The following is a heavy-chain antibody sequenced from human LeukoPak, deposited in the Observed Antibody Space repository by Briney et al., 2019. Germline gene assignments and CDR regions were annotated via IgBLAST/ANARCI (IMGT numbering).Heavy chain of an antibody. D-gene: IGHD6-13*01. Sequence: ASVKVSCKASGYTXTSYYMHWVRQAPGQGLEWMGIINPSGGSTSYAQKFQGRVTMTRDTSTSTVYMELSSLRSEDTAVYYCARDSTPLAAAGIVYVAFDIWGQGTMVTVSS. CDR2: INPSGGST. J-gene: IGHJ3*02. V-gene: IGHV1-46*01. CDR1: GYTXTSYY. CDR3: ARDSTPLAAAGIVYVAFDI.